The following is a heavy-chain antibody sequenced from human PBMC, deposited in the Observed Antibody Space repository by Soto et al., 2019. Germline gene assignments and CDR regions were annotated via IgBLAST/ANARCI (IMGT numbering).Heavy chain of an antibody. CDR2: ISWDGGST. D-gene: IGHD6-6*01. Sequence: GGSLRLSCAASGFTFDDYAMHWVRQAPGKGLEWVSLISWDGGSTYYADSVKGRFTISRDNSKNSLYLQMNSLRAEDTAVYYCARGGNEYSSSSFDYWGQGTLVTVSS. J-gene: IGHJ4*02. CDR1: GFTFDDYA. CDR3: ARGGNEYSSSSFDY. V-gene: IGHV3-43D*03.